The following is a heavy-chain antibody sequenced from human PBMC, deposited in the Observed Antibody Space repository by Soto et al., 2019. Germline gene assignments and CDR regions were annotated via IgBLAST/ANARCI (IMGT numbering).Heavy chain of an antibody. D-gene: IGHD3-10*01. CDR2: IYWNGIE. Sequence: QITLKESGPALVKPTQTLTLTCTFSGFSLSPSGVAVAWIRQPPGKALEWLALIYWNGIERSSPSLKSRLNITKDTSKNQVILTVTNMDPVDTATYFCAHGDPLDFHYWGQGTLVTVST. J-gene: IGHJ4*02. CDR1: GFSLSPSGVA. V-gene: IGHV2-5*01. CDR3: AHGDPLDFHY.